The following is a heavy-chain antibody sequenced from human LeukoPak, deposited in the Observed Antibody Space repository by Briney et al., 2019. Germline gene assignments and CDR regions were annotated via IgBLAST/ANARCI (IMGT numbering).Heavy chain of an antibody. CDR2: ISTYNGDT. CDR1: GYTFTSHG. CDR3: TRRGPPATNWFDP. V-gene: IGHV1-18*01. D-gene: IGHD3-10*01. J-gene: IGHJ5*02. Sequence: ASVKVSCKTSGYTFTSHGINWVRQAPGQGLEWMGWISTYNGDTNSAQKFQGRVTLTTDTSTSTAYLELRSQRYDDTAVYYCTRRGPPATNWFDPWGQGTLVTVSS.